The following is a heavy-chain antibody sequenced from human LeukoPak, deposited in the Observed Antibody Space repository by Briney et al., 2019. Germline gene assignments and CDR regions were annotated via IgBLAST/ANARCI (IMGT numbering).Heavy chain of an antibody. J-gene: IGHJ3*02. CDR2: IYTSGST. V-gene: IGHV4-4*07. Sequence: SETLSLTCTVSGGSISSYYCSWIRQPAGKGLEWIGRIYTSGSTNYNPSLKSRVTMSVDTSKNQFSLKLSSVTAADTAVYYCAGMYYYDSSGYYSDAFDIWGQGTMVTVSS. D-gene: IGHD3-22*01. CDR3: AGMYYYDSSGYYSDAFDI. CDR1: GGSISSYY.